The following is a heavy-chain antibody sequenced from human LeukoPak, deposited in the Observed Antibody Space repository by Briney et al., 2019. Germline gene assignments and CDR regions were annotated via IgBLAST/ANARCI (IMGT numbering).Heavy chain of an antibody. CDR1: GFTFSSYA. CDR2: ISYDGSNK. Sequence: GRSLRLSCAASGFTFSSYAMHWVRQAPGKGLEWVAVISYDGSNKYYADSVKGRFTISRDNSKNTLYLQMNGLRAEDTAVYYCARATPVRFDPWGQGTLVTVSS. J-gene: IGHJ5*02. V-gene: IGHV3-30*04. CDR3: ARATPVRFDP.